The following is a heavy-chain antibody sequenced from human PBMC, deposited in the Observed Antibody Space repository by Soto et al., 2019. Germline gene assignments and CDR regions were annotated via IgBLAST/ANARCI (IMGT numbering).Heavy chain of an antibody. D-gene: IGHD6-13*01. V-gene: IGHV3-33*08. Sequence: QVQLVESGGGVVQPGMSLRLSCVASGFTFSRFAMHWVRQAPGRGLQWVAGTWYDGSEKFYADFVKGRFTISRDNAETSLYLQMNSLRAEDTAMYYSERDLGSSFDVFDIWGQGTMVTVAS. CDR2: TWYDGSEK. CDR1: GFTFSRFA. J-gene: IGHJ3*02. CDR3: ERDLGSSFDVFDI.